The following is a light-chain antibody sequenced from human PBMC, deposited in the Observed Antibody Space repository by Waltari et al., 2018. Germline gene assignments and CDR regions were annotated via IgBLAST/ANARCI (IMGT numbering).Light chain of an antibody. Sequence: EIVLTQSPATLSVSPGERVTLSCRASQSVSSNLAWYQQKPGQPPRLIIHAASNRATGIPARFSGSGSGTEFTLTISSLQSEDFAVYYCQENNHWPPVWTFGQGTNVEIK. V-gene: IGKV3-15*01. CDR2: AAS. CDR1: QSVSSN. J-gene: IGKJ1*01. CDR3: QENNHWPPVWT.